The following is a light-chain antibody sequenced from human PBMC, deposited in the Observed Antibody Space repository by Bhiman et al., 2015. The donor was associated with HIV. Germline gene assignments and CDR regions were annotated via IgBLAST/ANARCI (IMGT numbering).Light chain of an antibody. J-gene: IGLJ1*01. CDR3: SSYTSSSTYV. V-gene: IGLV2-8*01. CDR2: EIT. Sequence: QSALTQPPSASGSPGQSVTISCTGTNSDVGGYNYVSWYQQYPGKAPKLIIYEITKRPSGVSDRFSGSTSGNTASLTISGLQPEDEADYYCSSYTSSSTYVFGTGTKVTVL. CDR1: NSDVGGYNY.